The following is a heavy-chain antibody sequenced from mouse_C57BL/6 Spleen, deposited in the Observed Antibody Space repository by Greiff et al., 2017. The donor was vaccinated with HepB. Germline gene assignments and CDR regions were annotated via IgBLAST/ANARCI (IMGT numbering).Heavy chain of an antibody. J-gene: IGHJ4*01. CDR3: ASPGGSNWDFYYAMDY. Sequence: VQLQQPGAELVKPGASVKMSCKASGYTFTSYWITWVKQRPGQGLEWIGDIYPGSGSTNYNEKFKSKATLTVDTSSSTAYMQLSSLTSEDSAVYYRASPGGSNWDFYYAMDYWGQGTSVTVSS. CDR1: GYTFTSYW. V-gene: IGHV1-55*01. CDR2: IYPGSGST. D-gene: IGHD4-1*01.